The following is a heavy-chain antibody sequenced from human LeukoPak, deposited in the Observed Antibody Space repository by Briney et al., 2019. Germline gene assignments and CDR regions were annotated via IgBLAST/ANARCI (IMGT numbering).Heavy chain of an antibody. CDR2: RYYSGST. D-gene: IGHD6-19*01. Sequence: PSDSLSLTCTLSGGSIGRYYWSWVRQPPGTRLECIGYRYYSGSTNYNPSLMSRVNISVDTSKNKSSLMLTSVTAADTAVCYCARSWAVTGGCDHWGQGTLVTVSS. V-gene: IGHV4-59*07. CDR3: ARSWAVTGGCDH. CDR1: GGSIGRYY. J-gene: IGHJ5*02.